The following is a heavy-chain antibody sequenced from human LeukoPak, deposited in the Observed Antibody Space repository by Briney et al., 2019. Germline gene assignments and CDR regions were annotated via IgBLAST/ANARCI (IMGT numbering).Heavy chain of an antibody. V-gene: IGHV3-23*01. CDR2: ISGSGGST. Sequence: PGGSLRLSCAASGFTFSSYAMSWVRQAPGKGLEWVSAISGSGGSTYYADSVKGRFTISRDNSKNTLYLQMNSLRAEDTAVYYCAKDQGRHSYGYVSFVFDPWGQGTLVTVSS. J-gene: IGHJ5*02. CDR3: AKDQGRHSYGYVSFVFDP. D-gene: IGHD5-18*01. CDR1: GFTFSSYA.